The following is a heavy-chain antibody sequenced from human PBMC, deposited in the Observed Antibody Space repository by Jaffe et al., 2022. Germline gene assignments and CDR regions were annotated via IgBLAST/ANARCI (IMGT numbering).Heavy chain of an antibody. D-gene: IGHD4-17*01. CDR1: GFTFGDYA. CDR2: IRSKAYGGTT. Sequence: EVQLVESGGGLVQPGRSLRLSCTASGFTFGDYAMSWFRQAPGKGLEWVGFIRSKAYGGTTEYAASVKGRFTISRDDSKSIAYLQMNSLKTEDTAVYYCTRDRSITVTTTNAGWTKPFDYWGQGTLVTVSS. J-gene: IGHJ4*02. V-gene: IGHV3-49*03. CDR3: TRDRSITVTTTNAGWTKPFDY.